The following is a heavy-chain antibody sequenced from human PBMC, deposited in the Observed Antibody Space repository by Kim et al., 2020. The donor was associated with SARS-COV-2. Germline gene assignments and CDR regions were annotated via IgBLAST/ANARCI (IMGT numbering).Heavy chain of an antibody. J-gene: IGHJ4*02. CDR2: ICYSGST. Sequence: SETLSLTCTVSGGSISSGDYYWSWIRQPPGKGLEWIGYICYSGSTYYNPSLKSRVTISVDTSKNQFSLKLSSVTAADTAVYYCARVTATIFGVVLHNDYWGQGTLVTVSS. V-gene: IGHV4-30-4*01. CDR1: GGSISSGDYY. CDR3: ARVTATIFGVVLHNDY. D-gene: IGHD3-3*01.